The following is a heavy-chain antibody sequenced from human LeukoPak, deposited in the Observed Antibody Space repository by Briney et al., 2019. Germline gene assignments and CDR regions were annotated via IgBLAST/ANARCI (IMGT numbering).Heavy chain of an antibody. CDR3: ARTMYNWNYAPHFDY. CDR1: GFTFSSYS. V-gene: IGHV3-48*01. Sequence: GGSLRLSCAASGFTFSSYSMNWVRQAPGKGLEWVSYISSSSSTIYYADSVKGRFTISRDNAKNSLYLQMNSLRAEDTAVYYCARTMYNWNYAPHFDYWGQGTLVAVSS. D-gene: IGHD1-7*01. J-gene: IGHJ4*02. CDR2: ISSSSSTI.